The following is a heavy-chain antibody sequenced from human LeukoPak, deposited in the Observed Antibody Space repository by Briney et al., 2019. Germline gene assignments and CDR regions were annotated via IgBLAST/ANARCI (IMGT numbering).Heavy chain of an antibody. CDR2: ISGSGGST. Sequence: GGSLRLSCAASGFTFSSYGMSWVRQAPGKGLEWVSAISGSGGSTSYADSVKGRFTISRDNSKNTLYLQMNSLRAEDTAVYYCAKATKSTLVRGAGIDYWGQGTLVTVSS. CDR1: GFTFSSYG. D-gene: IGHD3-10*01. J-gene: IGHJ4*02. V-gene: IGHV3-23*01. CDR3: AKATKSTLVRGAGIDY.